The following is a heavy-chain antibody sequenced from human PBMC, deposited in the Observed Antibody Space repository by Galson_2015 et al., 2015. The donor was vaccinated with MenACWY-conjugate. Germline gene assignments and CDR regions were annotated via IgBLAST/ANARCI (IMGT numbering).Heavy chain of an antibody. CDR2: IRDTGSL. V-gene: IGHV4-59*08. J-gene: IGHJ4*02. CDR3: ARLPTWGSSFGYFDY. D-gene: IGHD7-27*01. CDR1: GASISSHH. Sequence: SETLSLTCTVSGASISSHHWSWFRQPPGKGLEWIAYIRDTGSLKDNPSLKSRVTMSADKSNNQFSLRLISVTAADTAVYYCARLPTWGSSFGYFDYWGQGIWVAVSS.